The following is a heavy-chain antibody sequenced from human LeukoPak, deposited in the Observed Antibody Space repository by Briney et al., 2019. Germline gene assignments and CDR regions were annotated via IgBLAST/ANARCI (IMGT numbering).Heavy chain of an antibody. CDR3: AKASQYYYGSGSYYYYYMDV. J-gene: IGHJ6*03. Sequence: GGSLRLSCAASGFTLSSYGMHWVRQAPGKGLEWVAFIRYDGSNKYYADSVKGRFTISRDNSKNTLYLQMNSLRAEDTAVYYCAKASQYYYGSGSYYYYYMDVWGKGTTVTISS. CDR1: GFTLSSYG. CDR2: IRYDGSNK. V-gene: IGHV3-30*02. D-gene: IGHD3-10*01.